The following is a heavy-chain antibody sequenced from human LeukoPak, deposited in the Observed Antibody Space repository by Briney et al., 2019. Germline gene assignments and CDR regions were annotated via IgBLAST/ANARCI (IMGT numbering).Heavy chain of an antibody. CDR2: IYYSGST. D-gene: IGHD2-15*01. V-gene: IGHV4-39*01. J-gene: IGHJ4*02. Sequence: SETLSLTCTVSGGSISSSSYYWGWIRQPPGKGLEWIGSIYYSGSTYYNPSLKSRVTISVDTSKNQFSLKLSSVTAADTAVYYCARWGVVDYYFDYWGQGTLVTVSS. CDR1: GGSISSSSYY. CDR3: ARWGVVDYYFDY.